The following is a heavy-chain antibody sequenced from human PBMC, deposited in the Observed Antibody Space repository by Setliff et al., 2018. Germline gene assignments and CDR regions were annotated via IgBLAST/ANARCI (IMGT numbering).Heavy chain of an antibody. CDR1: GFTFSSYG. Sequence: GGSLSLSCAASGFTFSSYGMHWVRQAPGKGLEWVAVIWYDGTNKFYADSVKGRFTISRDISKDTLYLQMNSLRAEDTAVYYCARVGLSGTSGYYYYMDVWGKGTTVTVSS. V-gene: IGHV3-33*01. D-gene: IGHD1-20*01. J-gene: IGHJ6*03. CDR3: ARVGLSGTSGYYYYMDV. CDR2: IWYDGTNK.